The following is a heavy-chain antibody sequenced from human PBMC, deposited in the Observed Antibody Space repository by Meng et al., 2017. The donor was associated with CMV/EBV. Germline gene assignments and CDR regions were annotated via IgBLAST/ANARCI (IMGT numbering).Heavy chain of an antibody. Sequence: QPQEVGAGLLKPSESLSLTCAVYGGSFSGSYLSWIRQPPGKGLELIGEINHSGSTNYNPSLKSRVTISVDTSKNQFSLKLSSVTAADTAVYYCARGGNWFDPWGQGTLVTVSS. J-gene: IGHJ5*02. CDR2: INHSGST. CDR1: GGSFSGSY. V-gene: IGHV4-34*01. CDR3: ARGGNWFDP.